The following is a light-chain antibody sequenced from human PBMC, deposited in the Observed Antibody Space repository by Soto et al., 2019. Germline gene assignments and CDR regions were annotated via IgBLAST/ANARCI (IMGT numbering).Light chain of an antibody. CDR1: QSVSSSY. CDR3: QQYGSSPQT. V-gene: IGKV3-20*01. Sequence: EIVLTQSPGTLSLSPGERATLSCRASQSVSSSYLAWYQQKPGQAPRLLIYGASSRATGIPDRFSGIGSGTDFTLTISRLEPEDFAVYYCQQYGSSPQTFGQGTKVEI. J-gene: IGKJ1*01. CDR2: GAS.